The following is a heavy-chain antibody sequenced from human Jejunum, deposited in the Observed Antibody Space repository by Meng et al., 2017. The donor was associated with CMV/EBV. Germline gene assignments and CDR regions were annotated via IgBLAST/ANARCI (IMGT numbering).Heavy chain of an antibody. Sequence: SGFTFSSYGMHWVRQAPGKGLEWVAVIAFHGGGKIYADSVKGRFTISRDNSKSTLYLHMNSLTVEDTAVYYCASERGVTTIKNGLDYWGQGTTVTVSS. J-gene: IGHJ4*02. CDR1: GFTFSSYG. D-gene: IGHD2-21*02. CDR2: IAFHGGGK. CDR3: ASERGVTTIKNGLDY. V-gene: IGHV3-30*03.